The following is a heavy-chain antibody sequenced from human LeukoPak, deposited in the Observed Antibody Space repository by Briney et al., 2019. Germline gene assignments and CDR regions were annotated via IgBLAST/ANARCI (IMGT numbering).Heavy chain of an antibody. J-gene: IGHJ3*02. Sequence: GGSLRLSCAASGFTFSSYWMSWVGQAPGKGREGVANIKQDGSEKYYVDSVKGRFTISRDNAKNSLYLQMNSLRAEDTAVYYCARDTSGYQLLRGDAFDIWGQGTMVTVSS. D-gene: IGHD2-2*01. CDR3: ARDTSGYQLLRGDAFDI. CDR1: GFTFSSYW. CDR2: IKQDGSEK. V-gene: IGHV3-7*01.